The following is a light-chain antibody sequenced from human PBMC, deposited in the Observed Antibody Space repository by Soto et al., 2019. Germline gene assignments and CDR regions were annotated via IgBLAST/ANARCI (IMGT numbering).Light chain of an antibody. Sequence: EIVMTQSPATLSVSPGERATLSCRASQSISSNLAWYQQKPGQAPRLLMFRTSSRATGIPARFSGSGSGTDFTLTISRLEPEDFAVYFCQQYGDMWTFGQGTKVDIK. CDR2: RTS. J-gene: IGKJ1*01. CDR3: QQYGDMWT. V-gene: IGKV3D-15*01. CDR1: QSISSN.